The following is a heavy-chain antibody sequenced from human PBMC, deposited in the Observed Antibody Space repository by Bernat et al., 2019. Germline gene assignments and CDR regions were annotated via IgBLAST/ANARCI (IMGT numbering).Heavy chain of an antibody. J-gene: IGHJ4*02. CDR2: ISGSSNVI. CDR3: TRGWQPHLDY. Sequence: VQLVESGGGLVQPGGSLRLSCTASGFTFSSHEMNWVRQAPGKGLEWVSHISGSSNVIYYADSVKGRFTISRDNAKNSLYLQMNSLRAEDTATYYCTRGWQPHLDYWGQGTLVTVSS. CDR1: GFTFSSHE. D-gene: IGHD5-24*01. V-gene: IGHV3-48*03.